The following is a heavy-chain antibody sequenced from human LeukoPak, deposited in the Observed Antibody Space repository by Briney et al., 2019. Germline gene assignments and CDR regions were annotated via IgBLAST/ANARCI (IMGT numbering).Heavy chain of an antibody. Sequence: AGGSLRLSCAASGFTFSTYGMSWVRQAPGKGLEWVSAISGSGSSTYYADSVKGRFTISRDNSKNTLYLQINSLRAEDTAIYYCARRGYSDSSGYDYWGQGTLVTVSS. V-gene: IGHV3-23*01. CDR2: ISGSGSST. D-gene: IGHD3-22*01. CDR3: ARRGYSDSSGYDY. CDR1: GFTFSTYG. J-gene: IGHJ4*02.